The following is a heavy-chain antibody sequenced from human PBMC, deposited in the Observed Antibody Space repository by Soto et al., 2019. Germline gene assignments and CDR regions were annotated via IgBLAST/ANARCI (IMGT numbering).Heavy chain of an antibody. CDR1: GFTFSNFA. J-gene: IGHJ4*02. D-gene: IGHD2-2*01. V-gene: IGHV3-64D*06. CDR3: VKANQLLRYYFEY. CDR2: ITSNGDNT. Sequence: WGSLRLSCSASGFTFSNFAMHWVRQAPGKGLEYVSGITSNGDNTYHADSVQGRFTISRDNSKSTLYLQMTSLRVEDTAVYYCVKANQLLRYYFEYWGRGALVTVSS.